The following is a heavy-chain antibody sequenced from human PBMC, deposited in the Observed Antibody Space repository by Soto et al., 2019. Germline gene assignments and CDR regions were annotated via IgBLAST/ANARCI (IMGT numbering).Heavy chain of an antibody. CDR3: ARDATTAEIAYYFDY. CDR2: ISSSSSYI. Sequence: EVQLVESGGGLVKPGGSLRLSCAASGFPFSSYSMNWVRQAPGKGLEWVSSISSSSSYIYYADSVKGRFTISRDNAKNSLYLQMNSLRAEDTAVYYCARDATTAEIAYYFDYWGQGTLVTVSS. V-gene: IGHV3-21*01. D-gene: IGHD1-1*01. J-gene: IGHJ4*02. CDR1: GFPFSSYS.